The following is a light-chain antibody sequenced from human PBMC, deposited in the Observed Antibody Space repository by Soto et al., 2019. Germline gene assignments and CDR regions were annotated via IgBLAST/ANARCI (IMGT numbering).Light chain of an antibody. CDR1: QSVSSSY. J-gene: IGKJ1*01. Sequence: EILLTQSPGTLSLSPGERATLSCRASQSVSSSYLAWYQQKPGQAPRLLIYGASSRATGIPDRFSGSGSGTDFTLTISRLEPEDFAVYYCQQYYNWPTFGQGTKVDIK. V-gene: IGKV3-20*01. CDR3: QQYYNWPT. CDR2: GAS.